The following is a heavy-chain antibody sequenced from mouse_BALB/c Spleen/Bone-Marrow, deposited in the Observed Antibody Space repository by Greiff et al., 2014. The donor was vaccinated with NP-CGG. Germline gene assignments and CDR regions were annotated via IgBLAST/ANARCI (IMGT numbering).Heavy chain of an antibody. CDR2: IDPANGNT. CDR1: GFNIKDTY. Sequence: EVKLMESGAELVKPGASVKLSCTASGFNIKDTYMHWVKQRPEQGLEWIGRIDPANGNTKYDPKFQGKATITADTSSNTAYLQLSSLTSEDTAVYYCASYYYGSSLSAYWGQGTLVTVSA. CDR3: ASYYYGSSLSAY. J-gene: IGHJ3*01. V-gene: IGHV14-3*02. D-gene: IGHD1-1*01.